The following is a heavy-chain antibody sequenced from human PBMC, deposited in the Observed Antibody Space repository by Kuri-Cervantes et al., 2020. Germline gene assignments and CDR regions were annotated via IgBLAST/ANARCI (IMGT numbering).Heavy chain of an antibody. CDR3: AKIVVVPAASFDY. CDR1: GFTFSDYY. CDR2: ISSSGSTI. J-gene: IGHJ4*02. V-gene: IGHV3-11*01. Sequence: GGSLRLSCAASGFTFSDYYMSWIRQAPGKGLEWVSYISSSGSTIYYADSVKGRFTISRDNSKNTLFLQMNSLRTEDTAVYYCAKIVVVPAASFDYWGQGTLVTVSS. D-gene: IGHD2-2*01.